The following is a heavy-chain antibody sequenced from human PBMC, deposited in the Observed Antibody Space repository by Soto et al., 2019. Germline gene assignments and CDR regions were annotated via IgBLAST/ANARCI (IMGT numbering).Heavy chain of an antibody. J-gene: IGHJ4*02. Sequence: VLLVESGGGLVQPGRSLRLSCAVSGFNFGNYAMHWVRQAPGKGLEWVAAINWNSDKVAYAGSVLGRFTIFRDSAKNSLPLQMNDLTTEDTALYYCSKDKGGTPYYIDSWGQGILVTVSS. V-gene: IGHV3-9*01. CDR2: INWNSDKV. CDR1: GFNFGNYA. D-gene: IGHD6-25*01. CDR3: SKDKGGTPYYIDS.